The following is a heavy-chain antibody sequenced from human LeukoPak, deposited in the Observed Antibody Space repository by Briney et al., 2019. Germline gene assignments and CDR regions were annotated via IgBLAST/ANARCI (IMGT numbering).Heavy chain of an antibody. CDR1: GYSFTSYW. CDR3: ARWGTSSYRTSDY. J-gene: IGHJ4*02. CDR2: IYPGDSDT. V-gene: IGHV5-51*01. D-gene: IGHD2-2*01. Sequence: PGESLKISCKGSGYSFTSYWIGWVRQMLGKGLELMGIIYPGDSDTRYSPSFQGQVTVSADKSISTAYLQWSSVKASDTAMYYCARWGTSSYRTSDYWGQGTLVTVSS.